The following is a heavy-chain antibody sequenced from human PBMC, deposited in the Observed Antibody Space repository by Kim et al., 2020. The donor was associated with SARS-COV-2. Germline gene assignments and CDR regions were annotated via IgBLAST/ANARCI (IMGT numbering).Heavy chain of an antibody. CDR3: ARGGGSYEDYYYGMDV. J-gene: IGHJ6*02. D-gene: IGHD1-26*01. CDR1: GYTFTGYY. V-gene: IGHV1-2*02. CDR2: INPNSGGT. Sequence: ASVKVSYKASGYTFTGYYMHWVRQAPGQGLEWMGWINPNSGGTNYAQKFQGRVTMTRDTSISTAYMELSRLRSDDTAVYYCARGGGSYEDYYYGMDVWGQGTTVTVSS.